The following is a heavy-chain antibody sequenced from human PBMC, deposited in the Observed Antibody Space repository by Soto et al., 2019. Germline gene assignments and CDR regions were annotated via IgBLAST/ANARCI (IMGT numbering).Heavy chain of an antibody. D-gene: IGHD6-19*01. Sequence: GGSLRLSCAASGFTFSTYEMNWVRQAPWKGLEWVAVISYDGSNKYYADSVKGRFTISRDNSKNTLYLQMNSLRAEDTAVYYCARPQTGHSGGSQFDPWGQGSLVTVSS. J-gene: IGHJ5*02. CDR3: ARPQTGHSGGSQFDP. V-gene: IGHV3-30-3*01. CDR2: ISYDGSNK. CDR1: GFTFSTYE.